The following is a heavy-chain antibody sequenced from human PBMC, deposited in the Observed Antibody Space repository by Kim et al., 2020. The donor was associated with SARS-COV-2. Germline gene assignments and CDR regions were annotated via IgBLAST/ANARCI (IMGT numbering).Heavy chain of an antibody. CDR3: ARASFFYDSSGYHFDY. V-gene: IGHV1-69*04. Sequence: SVKVSCKPSGGTFSSYAISWVRQAPGQGLEWMGRIIPILGIANYAQKFQGRVTITADKSTSTAYMELSSLRSEDTAVYYCARASFFYDSSGYHFDYWGQGTLVTVSS. CDR2: IIPILGIA. CDR1: GGTFSSYA. J-gene: IGHJ4*02. D-gene: IGHD3-22*01.